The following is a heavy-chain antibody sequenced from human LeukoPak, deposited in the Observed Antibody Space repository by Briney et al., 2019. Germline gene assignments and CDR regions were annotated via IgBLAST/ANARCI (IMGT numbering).Heavy chain of an antibody. CDR1: GFTFSSYA. J-gene: IGHJ4*02. Sequence: GGSLRLSCAASGFTFSSYAMSWVRQAPGKGLEWVSATSGSGGSTYYADSVKGRFTISRDNSKNTLYLQMNSLRAEDTAVYYCAKDLKWELLGNFDYWGQGTLVTVSS. CDR2: TSGSGGST. V-gene: IGHV3-23*01. CDR3: AKDLKWELLGNFDY. D-gene: IGHD1-26*01.